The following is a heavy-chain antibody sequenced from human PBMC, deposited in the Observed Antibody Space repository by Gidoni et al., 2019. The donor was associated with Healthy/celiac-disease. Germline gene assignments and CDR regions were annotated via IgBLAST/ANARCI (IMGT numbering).Heavy chain of an antibody. CDR3: ARDFLAYCGGDCPLDY. V-gene: IGHV3-33*01. D-gene: IGHD2-21*02. Sequence: QVQLVESGGGVVQPGRSLRLSCAASGFTFSSYGMHWVRQAPGKGLEWVAVIWYDGSNKYYADSGKGRFTISRDNSKNTLYLQMNSLRAEDTAVYYCARDFLAYCGGDCPLDYWGQGTLVTVSS. J-gene: IGHJ4*02. CDR1: GFTFSSYG. CDR2: IWYDGSNK.